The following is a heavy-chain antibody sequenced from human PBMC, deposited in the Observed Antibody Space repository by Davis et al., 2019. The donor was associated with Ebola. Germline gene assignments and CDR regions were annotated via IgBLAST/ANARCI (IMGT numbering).Heavy chain of an antibody. CDR3: ARPGTAGTVDGFDI. CDR2: IYPGDSDT. V-gene: IGHV5-51*01. D-gene: IGHD1-1*01. Sequence: GESLKISCKASGYSFSTYWIGWVRQMPGKGLEWMGIIYPGDSDTRYNPSFQGQVTISADKSINTAYLQWSSLKASDTAMYYCARPGTAGTVDGFDIWGQGTMVTVSS. CDR1: GYSFSTYW. J-gene: IGHJ3*02.